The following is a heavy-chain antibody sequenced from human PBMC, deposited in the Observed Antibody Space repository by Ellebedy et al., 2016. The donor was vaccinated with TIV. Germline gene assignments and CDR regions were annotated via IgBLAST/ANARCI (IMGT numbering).Heavy chain of an antibody. V-gene: IGHV3-74*01. CDR2: INIDGSST. CDR3: ARAPGGWFDP. CDR1: GFTVSSNY. Sequence: GGSLRLSCAASGFTVSSNYMNWVRQAPGKGLVWVSRINIDGSSTSYADSVKGRFTISRDNAKNTLYLQMNSLRAEDTAVYYCARAPGGWFDPWGQGTLVTVSS. D-gene: IGHD2-15*01. J-gene: IGHJ5*02.